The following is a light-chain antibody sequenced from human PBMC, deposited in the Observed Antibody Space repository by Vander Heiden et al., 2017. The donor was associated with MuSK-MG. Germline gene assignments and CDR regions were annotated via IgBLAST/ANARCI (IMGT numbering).Light chain of an antibody. Sequence: EVILTQSQATLSLSPGQRATLSCRASQSVSNYLAWYQQKPGQSPRLLIFDASNRATGIPARFTGSGSGTDFTLTISSLEPEDFATYYCQQRYSRPLTFGPGTRVDF. CDR2: DAS. V-gene: IGKV3-11*01. CDR3: QQRYSRPLT. J-gene: IGKJ3*01. CDR1: QSVSNY.